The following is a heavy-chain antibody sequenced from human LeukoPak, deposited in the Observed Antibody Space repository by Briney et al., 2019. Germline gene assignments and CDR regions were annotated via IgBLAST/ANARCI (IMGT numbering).Heavy chain of an antibody. V-gene: IGHV3-7*01. J-gene: IGHJ1*01. D-gene: IGHD2-21*02. CDR2: MNIDGSEK. Sequence: PGGSLRLSCAASGFTFSNYWLGWVRQAPGKRLEWVANMNIDGSEKYYADSVKGRFSISRDNAQNSMYLQMNSLRVEDTAVYYCTSWGDTTAEYFQRWGQGTLVTVSS. CDR3: TSWGDTTAEYFQR. CDR1: GFTFSNYW.